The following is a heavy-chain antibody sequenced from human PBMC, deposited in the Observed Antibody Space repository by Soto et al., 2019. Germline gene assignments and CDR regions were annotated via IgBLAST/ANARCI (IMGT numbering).Heavy chain of an antibody. CDR3: ARADSGGSGSVGY. Sequence: EVQLVESGGALVQPGGSLRLSCAASGFTFSTYNMHWFRQAPGKGLDWVSYISSSSSTIYYADSVKGRFTISRDNARNSLYLQMNSLRAEDTAVYYCARADSGGSGSVGYWGQGTLVTVSS. CDR2: ISSSSSTI. J-gene: IGHJ4*02. D-gene: IGHD1-26*01. V-gene: IGHV3-48*01. CDR1: GFTFSTYN.